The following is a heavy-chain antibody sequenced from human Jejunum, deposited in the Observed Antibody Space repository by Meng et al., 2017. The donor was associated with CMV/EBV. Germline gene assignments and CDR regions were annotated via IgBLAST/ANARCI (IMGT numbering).Heavy chain of an antibody. D-gene: IGHD5-18*01. J-gene: IGHJ6*02. V-gene: IGHV4-61*07. CDR3: ARQNIYGNYYYYYGMDF. Sequence: SGSNYWNWIRPPPGKGLEWIGYIHNSGSTNYNPSLKSRVTISVDTSKNQFSLKLRSVTAADTAVYYCARQNIYGNYYYYYGMDFWGQGTTVTVSS. CDR1: SGSNY. CDR2: IHNSGST.